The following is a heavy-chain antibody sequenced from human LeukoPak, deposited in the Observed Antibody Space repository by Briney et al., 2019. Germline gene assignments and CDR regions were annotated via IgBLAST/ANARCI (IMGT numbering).Heavy chain of an antibody. CDR1: GYTFTSYY. Sequence: ASVKVSCTASGYTFTSYYMHWVRQAPGQGLEWMGIISPSGGSTSYAQKFQGRVTMTRDTSTSTVYMELSSLRSEDTAVYYCARDTSYYDSSGYFLFDYWGQGTLVTVSS. J-gene: IGHJ4*02. D-gene: IGHD3-22*01. CDR2: ISPSGGST. CDR3: ARDTSYYDSSGYFLFDY. V-gene: IGHV1-46*01.